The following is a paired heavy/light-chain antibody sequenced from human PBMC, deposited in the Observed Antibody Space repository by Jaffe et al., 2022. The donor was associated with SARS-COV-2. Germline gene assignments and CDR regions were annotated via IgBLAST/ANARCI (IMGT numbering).Heavy chain of an antibody. Sequence: QVQLQESGPGLVKPSQTLSLTCTVSGGSINSGAYYWTWIRQHPGEGLEWIGYIYYSGTTYYNPSLKSRLSISLDTSKNQFSLRLSSVTAADTAVFYCARSNRALRDAFDIWGQGTTVTVSS. CDR1: GGSINSGAYY. V-gene: IGHV4-31*03. CDR3: ARSNRALRDAFDI. J-gene: IGHJ3*02. CDR2: IYYSGTT. D-gene: IGHD1-26*01.
Light chain of an antibody. CDR3: AAWDESLNGWV. V-gene: IGLV1-44*01. J-gene: IGLJ2*01. CDR2: NND. Sequence: QSVLTQPPSASGTPGQRVTISCSGSNSNIGFNTVKWYQQFPGAAPKLLIHNNDQRPSGVPYRFSGSKSGTSASLAISGLQSEDEADYHCAAWDESLNGWVFGGGTKLTVL. CDR1: NSNIGFNT.